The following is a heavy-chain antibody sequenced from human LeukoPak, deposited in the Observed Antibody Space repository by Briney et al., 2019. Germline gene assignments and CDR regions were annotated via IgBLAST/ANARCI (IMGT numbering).Heavy chain of an antibody. CDR1: GGSFSGYY. CDR2: INHSGST. D-gene: IGHD2-2*01. J-gene: IGHJ4*02. Sequence: SETLSLTCAVYGGSFSGYYWSWIRQPPGKGLEWIGEINHSGSTNYNPSLKSRATISVDTSKNQFSLKLSSVTAADTAVYYCAREGIVVVPAAIGFDYWGQGTLVTVSS. CDR3: AREGIVVVPAAIGFDY. V-gene: IGHV4-34*01.